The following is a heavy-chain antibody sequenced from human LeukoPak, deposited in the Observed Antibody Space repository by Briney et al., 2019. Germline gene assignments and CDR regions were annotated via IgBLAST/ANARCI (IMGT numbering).Heavy chain of an antibody. V-gene: IGHV3-21*01. Sequence: GGSLRLSCAASGFTFSSYSMNWVRQAPGKGLEWVSSISSSSSDIYYADSVKGRFTISRDNAKNSLYLQMNSLRAEDTAVYYCARDRDSGSYYLFGNDAFDIWGQGTMVTVSS. J-gene: IGHJ3*02. CDR2: ISSSSSDI. CDR1: GFTFSSYS. D-gene: IGHD1-26*01. CDR3: ARDRDSGSYYLFGNDAFDI.